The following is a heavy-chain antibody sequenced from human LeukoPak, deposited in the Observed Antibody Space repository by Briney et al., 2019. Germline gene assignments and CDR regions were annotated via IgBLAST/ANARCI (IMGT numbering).Heavy chain of an antibody. CDR3: ARDSLYSNSYGHWFDP. J-gene: IGHJ5*02. CDR2: IGSSGSTI. Sequence: GGSLRLSCAASGFIFSSYEMNWVRQAPGKGLEWVSYIGSSGSTIHYADSVKGRFIISRDNAKNSLYLQMNSLRAEDTAVYYCARDSLYSNSYGHWFDPWGQGTLVTVSS. V-gene: IGHV3-48*03. CDR1: GFIFSSYE. D-gene: IGHD6-6*01.